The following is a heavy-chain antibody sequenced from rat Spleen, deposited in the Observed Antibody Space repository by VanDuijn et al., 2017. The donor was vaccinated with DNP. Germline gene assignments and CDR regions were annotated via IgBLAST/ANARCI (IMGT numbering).Heavy chain of an antibody. CDR1: GFSVTSYS. Sequence: QVQLKESGPDLVQPSQTLSLTCTVSGFSVTSYSVNWVRQPSGRGPAWMGRMWYDGDTAYNSALKSRLSFSKATSNSQVFLKLNSLQTEDTATYYCARDLIIRDTTSAMDAWGQGTSVTVSS. CDR3: ARDLIIRDTTSAMDA. CDR2: MWYDGDT. J-gene: IGHJ4*01. V-gene: IGHV2-63*01. D-gene: IGHD4-3*01.